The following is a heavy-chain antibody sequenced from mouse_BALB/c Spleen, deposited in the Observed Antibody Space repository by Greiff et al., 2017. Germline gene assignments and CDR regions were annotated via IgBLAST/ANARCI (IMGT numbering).Heavy chain of an antibody. CDR1: GFSLTSYG. CDR3: ARGDYRYDGDYFDY. D-gene: IGHD2-14*01. V-gene: IGHV2-9*02. J-gene: IGHJ2*01. Sequence: VKLMESGPGLVAPSQSLSITCTVSGFSLTSYGVHWVRQPPGKGLEWLGVIWAGGSTNYNSALMSRLSISKDNSKSQVFLKMNSLQTDDTAMYYCARGDYRYDGDYFDYWGQGTTLTVSS. CDR2: IWAGGST.